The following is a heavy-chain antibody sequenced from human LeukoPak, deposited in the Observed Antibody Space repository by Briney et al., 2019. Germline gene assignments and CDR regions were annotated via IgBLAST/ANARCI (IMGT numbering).Heavy chain of an antibody. CDR2: INHSGST. Sequence: SETLSLTCAVYGGSFSGYYWGWIRQPPGKGLEWIGEINHSGSTNYNPSLKSRVTISVDTSKNQFSLKLSSVTAADTAVYYCASGPGYYDSSGLIHWGQGTLVTVSS. CDR3: ASGPGYYDSSGLIH. CDR1: GGSFSGYY. V-gene: IGHV4-34*01. J-gene: IGHJ4*02. D-gene: IGHD3-22*01.